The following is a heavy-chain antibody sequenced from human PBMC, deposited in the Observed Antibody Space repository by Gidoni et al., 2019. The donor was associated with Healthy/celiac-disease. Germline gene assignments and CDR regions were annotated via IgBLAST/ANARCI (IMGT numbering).Heavy chain of an antibody. CDR3: ARVRTDYYGSGSYLDY. J-gene: IGHJ4*02. CDR2: IYHSGST. V-gene: IGHV4-4*02. Sequence: EWIGEIYHSGSTNYNPSLKSRVTISVDKSKNQFSLKLSSVTAADTAVYYCARVRTDYYGSGSYLDYWGQGTLVTVSS. D-gene: IGHD3-10*01.